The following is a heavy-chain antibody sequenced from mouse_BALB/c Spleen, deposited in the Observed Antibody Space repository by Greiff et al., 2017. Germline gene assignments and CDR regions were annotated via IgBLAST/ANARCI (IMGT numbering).Heavy chain of an antibody. CDR3: ARPSTGGEFAY. J-gene: IGHJ3*01. V-gene: IGHV5-6*02. CDR1: GFTFSSYG. CDR2: ISSGGSYT. Sequence: DVKLVESGGDLVKPGGSLKLSCAASGFTFSSYGMSWVRQTPDKRLEWVATISSGGSYTYYPDSVKGRFTISRDNAKNTLYLQMSSLKSEDTAMYYCARPSTGGEFAYWGQGTLVTVS. D-gene: IGHD4-1*02.